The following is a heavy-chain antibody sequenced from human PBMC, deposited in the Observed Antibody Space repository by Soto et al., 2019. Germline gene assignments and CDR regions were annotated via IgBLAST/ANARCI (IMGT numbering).Heavy chain of an antibody. CDR3: AREMVRGVGSDY. V-gene: IGHV1-18*01. CDR2: ISTYNGNT. CDR1: GYTFTSYG. J-gene: IGHJ4*02. D-gene: IGHD3-10*01. Sequence: QVQLVQSGAEVKKPGASVKVSCKASGYTFTSYGISWVRQAPGQGLEWMGWISTYNGNTKYAQKLQGRVTMTTDTSTRTAYREVRSLRSDDTAVFYCAREMVRGVGSDYWGQGTLVTVSS.